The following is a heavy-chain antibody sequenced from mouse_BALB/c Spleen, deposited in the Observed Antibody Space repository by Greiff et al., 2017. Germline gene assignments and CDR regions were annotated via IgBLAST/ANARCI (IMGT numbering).Heavy chain of an antibody. D-gene: IGHD3-2*01. V-gene: IGHV2-9*02. CDR2: IWAGGST. CDR3: ARKTARATCAMDY. CDR1: GFSLTSYG. Sequence: VQVVESGPGLVAPSQSLSITCTVSGFSLTSYGVHWVRQPPGKGLEWLGVIWAGGSTNYNSALMSRLSISKDNSKSQVFLKMNSLQTDDTAMYYCARKTARATCAMDYWGQGTSVTVSS. J-gene: IGHJ4*01.